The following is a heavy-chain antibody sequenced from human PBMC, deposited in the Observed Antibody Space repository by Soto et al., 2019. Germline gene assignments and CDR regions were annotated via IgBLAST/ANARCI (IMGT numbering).Heavy chain of an antibody. CDR2: IWYDGSNK. CDR3: ARDQRKQWPGPASSIFGY. CDR1: GFTFSSYG. J-gene: IGHJ4*02. D-gene: IGHD6-19*01. Sequence: PGGSLRLSCAASGFTFSSYGMHWVRQAPGKGPEWVAVIWYDGSNKYYADSVKGRFTISRDNSKNTLYLQMNSLRAEDTAVYYCARDQRKQWPGPASSIFGYWGQGTLVTVSS. V-gene: IGHV3-33*01.